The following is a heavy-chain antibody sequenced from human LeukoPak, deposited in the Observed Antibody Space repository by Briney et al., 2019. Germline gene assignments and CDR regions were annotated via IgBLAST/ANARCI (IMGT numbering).Heavy chain of an antibody. CDR2: IKQDGSEK. CDR3: ALQRGYSYGYNY. CDR1: GFTFTSYW. J-gene: IGHJ4*02. V-gene: IGHV3-7*03. Sequence: GGSLRLSCAASGFTFTSYWMSWVRQAPGKGLEWVANIKQDGSEKNYVDSVKGRFTISRNNAKNSMSLQMNSLRAEDTAVYYCALQRGYSYGYNYWGQGTLVTVSS. D-gene: IGHD5-18*01.